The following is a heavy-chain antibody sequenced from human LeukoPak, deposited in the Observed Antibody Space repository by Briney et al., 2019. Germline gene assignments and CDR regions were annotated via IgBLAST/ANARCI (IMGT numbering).Heavy chain of an antibody. D-gene: IGHD2-2*01. J-gene: IGHJ6*02. V-gene: IGHV1-69*13. CDR3: ARDGVVPAAMPGSLDYYGMDV. Sequence: ASVKVSCTASGYTFTSYGISWVRQAPGQGLEWMGGIIPIFGTANYAQKFQGRVTITADESTSTAYMELSSLRSEDTAVYYCARDGVVPAAMPGSLDYYGMDVWGQGTTVTVSS. CDR2: IIPIFGTA. CDR1: GYTFTSYG.